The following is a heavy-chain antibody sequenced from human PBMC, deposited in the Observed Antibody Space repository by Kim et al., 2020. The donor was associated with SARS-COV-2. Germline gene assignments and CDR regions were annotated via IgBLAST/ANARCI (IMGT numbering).Heavy chain of an antibody. CDR1: GFTFSSYS. CDR2: ISSSSSYI. Sequence: GGSLRLSCAASGFTFSSYSMNWVRQAPGKGLEWVSSISSSSSYIYYADSVKGRFTISRDNAKNSLYLQMNSLRAEDTAVYYCARDLGGSGSYLSGYWGQGTLVTVSS. V-gene: IGHV3-21*01. D-gene: IGHD3-10*01. CDR3: ARDLGGSGSYLSGY. J-gene: IGHJ4*02.